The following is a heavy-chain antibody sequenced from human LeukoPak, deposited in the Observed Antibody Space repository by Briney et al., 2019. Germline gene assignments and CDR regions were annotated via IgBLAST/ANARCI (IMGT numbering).Heavy chain of an antibody. D-gene: IGHD3-10*01. CDR3: ARDRGGQWVELLLDS. J-gene: IGHJ4*02. V-gene: IGHV3-7*05. CDR2: IKPDGSVK. CDR1: GFTFSRYW. Sequence: GGSLRLSCAASGFTFSRYWMTWVRQTPGKGLEWVANIKPDGSVKYYVDSVKGRFTISRDNAKNSLYPQMNSLRAEVTALYYCARDRGGQWVELLLDSWGQGTLVTVSS.